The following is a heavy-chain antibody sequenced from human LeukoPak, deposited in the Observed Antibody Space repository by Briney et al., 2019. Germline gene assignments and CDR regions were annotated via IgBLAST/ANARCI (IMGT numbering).Heavy chain of an antibody. CDR1: GFTFSGYW. Sequence: GGSLRPSCAASGFTFSGYWMSWVRQAPGGGLEWVANIKEDGSEKYYVDSVKGRFTISRDNAKISLYLQMNSLRAEDTAVYYCASQFWWAAVAGTTLDYWGQGTLVTVSS. CDR2: IKEDGSEK. J-gene: IGHJ4*02. V-gene: IGHV3-7*05. CDR3: ASQFWWAAVAGTTLDY. D-gene: IGHD6-19*01.